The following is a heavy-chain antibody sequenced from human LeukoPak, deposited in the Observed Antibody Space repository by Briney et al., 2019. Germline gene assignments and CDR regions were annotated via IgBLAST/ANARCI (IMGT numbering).Heavy chain of an antibody. Sequence: PGGSLRLSCAASGFTFSDYYMSWIRQAPGKGLEWVSYISSSSSYTNYADSVKGRFTISRDNAKNSLYLQMNSLRAEDTAVYYCAREATYYYGSGSYPRRYYFDYWGQGTLVTVSS. CDR1: GFTFSDYY. J-gene: IGHJ4*02. CDR2: ISSSSSYT. CDR3: AREATYYYGSGSYPRRYYFDY. D-gene: IGHD3-10*01. V-gene: IGHV3-11*06.